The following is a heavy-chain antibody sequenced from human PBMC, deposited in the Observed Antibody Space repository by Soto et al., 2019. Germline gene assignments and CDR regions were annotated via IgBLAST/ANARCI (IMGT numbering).Heavy chain of an antibody. J-gene: IGHJ4*02. CDR3: EKDQWLDPLLAY. Sequence: PGGSLRLSCAASGVTFSSYAMSWVRQAPGKGLEWVSAISGSGGSTYYADSVKGRFTISRDNSKNTLYLQMNSLRAEDTAVFYCEKDQWLDPLLAYWGQGTLVTVSS. V-gene: IGHV3-23*01. CDR2: ISGSGGST. D-gene: IGHD6-19*01. CDR1: GVTFSSYA.